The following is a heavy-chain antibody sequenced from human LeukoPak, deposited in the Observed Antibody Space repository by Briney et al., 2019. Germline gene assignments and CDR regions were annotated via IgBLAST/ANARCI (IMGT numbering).Heavy chain of an antibody. Sequence: SETLSLTCTVSGYSISSRYYWGWILHPPGKGLVWTGSIYHSGSTYYHPSLKSRVTISVDTSKNQFSLKLSSVTAADTAVYCCAREGYGGNPAPFDYWGQGTLVTVSS. CDR2: IYHSGST. J-gene: IGHJ4*02. CDR1: GYSISSRYY. D-gene: IGHD4-23*01. CDR3: AREGYGGNPAPFDY. V-gene: IGHV4-38-2*02.